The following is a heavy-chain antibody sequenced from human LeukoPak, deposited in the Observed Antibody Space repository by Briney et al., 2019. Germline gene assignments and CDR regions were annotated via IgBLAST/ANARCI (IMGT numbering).Heavy chain of an antibody. CDR2: VSFDGSKE. CDR1: GFTFSAYG. CDR3: AKDKHHSGWFEPFDY. Sequence: PGGSLRLSCAASGFTFSAYGMHWVRQVPGKGLEWVAGVSFDGSKEDYADSVKGRFTASRDMSKNTLHLQMSSLRAEDTALYYCAKDKHHSGWFEPFDYWGQGLLVTVSS. D-gene: IGHD6-19*01. V-gene: IGHV3-30*18. J-gene: IGHJ4*02.